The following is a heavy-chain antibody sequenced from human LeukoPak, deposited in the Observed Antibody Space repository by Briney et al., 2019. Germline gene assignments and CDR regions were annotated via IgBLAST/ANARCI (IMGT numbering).Heavy chain of an antibody. D-gene: IGHD3-22*01. Sequence: GGSLRLSCAASGFTFRSYAMSWVRQAPGKGLEWVSVINGNGGSTYYADSVKGRFTISRDNSKNTLYLQMNSLRAEDTAVYYCAKEVVIGRDYFDYWGQGTLVTVSS. J-gene: IGHJ4*02. CDR1: GFTFRSYA. V-gene: IGHV3-23*01. CDR3: AKEVVIGRDYFDY. CDR2: INGNGGST.